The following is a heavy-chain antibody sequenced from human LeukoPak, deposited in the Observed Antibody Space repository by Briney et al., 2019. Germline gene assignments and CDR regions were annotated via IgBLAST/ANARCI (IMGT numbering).Heavy chain of an antibody. V-gene: IGHV4-59*01. D-gene: IGHD5-18*01. Sequence: SETLSLTCTVSGGSISSYYWSWIRQPPGKGLEWIGYIYYSGSTNYNPSLKSRVTISVDTSKNQFSLKLSSVFAGDTAVYYCARDMQIGQTAMVFDYWGQGTLVTVSS. J-gene: IGHJ4*02. CDR1: GGSISSYY. CDR2: IYYSGST. CDR3: ARDMQIGQTAMVFDY.